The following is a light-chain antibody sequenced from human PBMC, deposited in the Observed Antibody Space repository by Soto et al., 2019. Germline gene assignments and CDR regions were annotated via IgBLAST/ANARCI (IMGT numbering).Light chain of an antibody. J-gene: IGLJ2*01. CDR2: EVN. V-gene: IGLV2-23*02. Sequence: QSALTQPASVSGSPGQSITISCTGTSSDVGSYNLVSWYQQHPGKAPKFMIYEVNKRPSGVSNRFSGSKSGNTASLTISGLQAEDEADYYCCSYAGSSTYVIFGGGTKPTVL. CDR1: SSDVGSYNL. CDR3: CSYAGSSTYVI.